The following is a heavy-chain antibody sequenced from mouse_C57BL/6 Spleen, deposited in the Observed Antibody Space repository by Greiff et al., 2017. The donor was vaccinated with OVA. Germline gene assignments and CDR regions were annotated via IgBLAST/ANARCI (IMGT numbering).Heavy chain of an antibody. CDR1: GYTFTSYW. CDR3: ARIYYDYDGPFDY. CDR2: INPSSGYT. Sequence: QVQLKQSGAELAKPGASVKLSCKASGYTFTSYWMHWVKQRPGQGLEWIGYINPSSGYTKYNQKFKDKATLTADKSSSTAYMQLSSLTYEDSAVYYCARIYYDYDGPFDYWGQGTTLTVSS. J-gene: IGHJ2*01. D-gene: IGHD2-4*01. V-gene: IGHV1-7*01.